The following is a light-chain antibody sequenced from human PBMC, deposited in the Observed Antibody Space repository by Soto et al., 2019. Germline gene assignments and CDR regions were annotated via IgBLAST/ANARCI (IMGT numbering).Light chain of an antibody. CDR2: AAS. CDR1: QSISNY. J-gene: IGKJ4*01. CDR3: QQSYSTLALT. Sequence: DIQMTQSPSSLSASIGDRVTITCRASQSISNYLNWYQQKPGKAHKLLINAASSLQSGVPSRFIGSGSGTDFTLTISSLQPEDFATYYCQQSYSTLALTFGGGTKVEVK. V-gene: IGKV1-39*01.